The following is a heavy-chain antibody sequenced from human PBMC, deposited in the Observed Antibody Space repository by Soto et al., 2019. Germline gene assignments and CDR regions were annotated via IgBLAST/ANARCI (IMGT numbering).Heavy chain of an antibody. CDR3: AKSDYYDSSGYS. V-gene: IGHV3-23*04. CDR1: GFTFSSYS. Sequence: EVQLVESGGGLVKPGGSLRLSCAASGFTFSSYSMNWVRQAPGKGLEWVSAISGSGGSTYYADSVKGRFTISRDNSKNTLYLQMNSLRAEDTAVYYCAKSDYYDSSGYSWGQGTLVTVSS. D-gene: IGHD3-22*01. J-gene: IGHJ4*02. CDR2: ISGSGGST.